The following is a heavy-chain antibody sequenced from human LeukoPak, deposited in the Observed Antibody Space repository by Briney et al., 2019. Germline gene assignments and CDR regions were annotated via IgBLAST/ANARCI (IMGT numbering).Heavy chain of an antibody. CDR1: GFTFSSYG. CDR3: AKLFGELSQKPHYYYYYMDSYYYMDV. CDR2: IRYDGSNK. V-gene: IGHV3-30*02. D-gene: IGHD3-10*02. Sequence: GGSLRLSCAASGFTFSSYGMHWVRQAPGKGLEWVAFIRYDGSNKYYADSVKGRFTISRDNSKNTLYLQMNSLRAEDTAVYYCAKLFGELSQKPHYYYYYMDSYYYMDVWGKGTTVTISS. J-gene: IGHJ6*03.